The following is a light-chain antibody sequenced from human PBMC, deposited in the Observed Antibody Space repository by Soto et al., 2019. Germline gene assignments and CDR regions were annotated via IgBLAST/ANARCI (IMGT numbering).Light chain of an antibody. CDR3: QQYYSTPPT. CDR1: QSVLYSSNSKNY. V-gene: IGKV4-1*01. J-gene: IGKJ5*01. Sequence: DIVMTHSPDSLAVSLGERATINCKSSQSVLYSSNSKNYLAWYQQKPGQPPKLLIYWASTRESGVPDRFSGSGSGTDFTLTISSLQAEDVAVYYCQQYYSTPPTFGQGTRLEIK. CDR2: WAS.